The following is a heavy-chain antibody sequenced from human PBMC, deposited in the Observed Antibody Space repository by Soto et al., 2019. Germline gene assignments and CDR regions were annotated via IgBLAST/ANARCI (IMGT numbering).Heavy chain of an antibody. V-gene: IGHV4-31*01. Sequence: QVRLQESGPGLVRPSQTLSLTCSVSGDSLTIGGHYWTWIRQHPGKGLEWIGYIYHSGSTYYSPSLKTLVTISGDTSENLFSLKLTSMTAADTAVSYCARGGDGFEPWGQGKMVTVSS. CDR3: ARGGDGFEP. CDR1: GDSLTIGGHY. J-gene: IGHJ3*01. CDR2: IYHSGST.